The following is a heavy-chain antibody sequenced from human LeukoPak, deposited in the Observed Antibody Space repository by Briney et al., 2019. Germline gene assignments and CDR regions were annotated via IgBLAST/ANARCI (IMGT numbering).Heavy chain of an antibody. Sequence: SETLSLTCTVSGGSISSYYWNWIRQPPGKGLELIGYIYYSGTTNYNPSLKSRVSMSVDTSKNQFSLKLSSVTAADTAVYYCARGHSSSLDYWGQGTLVTVSS. J-gene: IGHJ4*02. V-gene: IGHV4-59*12. CDR3: ARGHSSSLDY. CDR2: IYYSGTT. D-gene: IGHD6-13*01. CDR1: GGSISSYY.